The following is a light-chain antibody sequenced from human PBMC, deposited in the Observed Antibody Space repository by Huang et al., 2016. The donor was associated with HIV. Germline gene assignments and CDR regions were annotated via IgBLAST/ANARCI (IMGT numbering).Light chain of an antibody. Sequence: DIVITQSLDLLVVPLGERSTTNCNLSQRVLYRFNNKNYLARYQQKPGQPPKLLIYWASTRESGVPDRFTGSGSGTDFSLTISSLQAEDVAVYYCQQYDTSPWTFGQGTKVEIK. CDR1: QRVLYRFNNKNY. CDR3: QQYDTSPWT. J-gene: IGKJ1*01. V-gene: IGKV4-1*01. CDR2: WAS.